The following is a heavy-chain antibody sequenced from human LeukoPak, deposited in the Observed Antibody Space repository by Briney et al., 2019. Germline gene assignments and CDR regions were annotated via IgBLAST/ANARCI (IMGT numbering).Heavy chain of an antibody. CDR2: ISDDGRRK. Sequence: GGSLRLSCAASGFSFISYGMHWVRQAPGKGLVWVGVISDDGRRKDYADSVKGRFTISRDNSKDTLYLQMNSLRAEDTAVYYCAKRPSDYGDYVSYFDYWGQGTLVTVSS. CDR1: GFSFISYG. J-gene: IGHJ4*02. D-gene: IGHD4-17*01. V-gene: IGHV3-30*18. CDR3: AKRPSDYGDYVSYFDY.